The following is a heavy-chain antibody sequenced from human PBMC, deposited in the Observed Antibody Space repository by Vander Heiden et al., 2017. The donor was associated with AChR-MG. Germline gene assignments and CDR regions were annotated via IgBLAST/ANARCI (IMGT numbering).Heavy chain of an antibody. V-gene: IGHV3-33*01. J-gene: IGHJ4*02. CDR3: ARDGGAPRGFDY. D-gene: IGHD3-16*01. CDR2: IWYDGSKK. Sequence: QVQLVESGGGVVQPGRSLRLYCAASGFPFSSHGLNWVLPAPGKGLEWVAGIWYDGSKKYYADSMKGRFTISRDDSKNTLFLQVNSLRAEDTAVYYCARDGGAPRGFDYWGQGTLVTVSS. CDR1: GFPFSSHG.